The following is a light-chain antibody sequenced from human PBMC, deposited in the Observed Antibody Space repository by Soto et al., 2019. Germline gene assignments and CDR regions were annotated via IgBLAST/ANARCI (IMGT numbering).Light chain of an antibody. CDR1: QSLLYNNTYNY. CDR3: QESYSSLPT. V-gene: IGKV2-28*01. J-gene: IGKJ1*01. CDR2: FGS. Sequence: DIVMTQSPLTMPVTPGEQASLSCRSSQSLLYNNTYNYLDWYVQKPGQSPQLLSYFGSNRAPGVPDRFSGSGSGPDFTLTISSLQPEDFATYYCQESYSSLPTFCHATKVDVK.